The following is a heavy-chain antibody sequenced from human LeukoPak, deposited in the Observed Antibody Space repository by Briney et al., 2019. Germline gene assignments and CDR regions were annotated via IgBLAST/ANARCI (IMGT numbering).Heavy chain of an antibody. J-gene: IGHJ3*02. CDR3: ARGSRGDGAAFDI. Sequence: SETLSLTCTVSGDSISNYYWSWIRQPAGKGLEWIGRIYTSGSTDYNPSLKSRVTMSVDTSKNQFSLKVNSVTAADTAVYYCARGSRGDGAAFDIWGQGTMVTVSS. V-gene: IGHV4-4*07. CDR1: GDSISNYY. D-gene: IGHD7-27*01. CDR2: IYTSGST.